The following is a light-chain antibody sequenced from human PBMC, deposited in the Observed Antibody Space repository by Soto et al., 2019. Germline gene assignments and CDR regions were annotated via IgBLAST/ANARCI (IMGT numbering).Light chain of an antibody. CDR3: QQYGSSPRT. J-gene: IGKJ5*01. CDR2: GAT. CDR1: QSVSSSY. V-gene: IGKV3-20*01. Sequence: EIVLTQSPGTLSLSPGERATLSCRASQSVSSSYSAWYQQKPGQAPRLLIYGATSTATSIPDRFSSRGCGNDTTLTSSRLDPDDVVVYYCQQYGSSPRTFGQGTRLEIK.